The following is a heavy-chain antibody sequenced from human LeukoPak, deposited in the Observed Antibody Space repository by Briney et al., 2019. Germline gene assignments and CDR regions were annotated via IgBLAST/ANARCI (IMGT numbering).Heavy chain of an antibody. V-gene: IGHV4-30-4*08. J-gene: IGHJ5*02. Sequence: SQTLSLACTVSGGSISSADYYWSWIRQPPGKGLDWIVYIYFSGSTYYNPSLKSRVTISVNTSKNQFSLKLSSVTAADTAVYYCARDLLYCSSTSCHNNWFDPWGQGTLVTVSS. D-gene: IGHD2-2*01. CDR2: IYFSGST. CDR3: ARDLLYCSSTSCHNNWFDP. CDR1: GGSISSADYY.